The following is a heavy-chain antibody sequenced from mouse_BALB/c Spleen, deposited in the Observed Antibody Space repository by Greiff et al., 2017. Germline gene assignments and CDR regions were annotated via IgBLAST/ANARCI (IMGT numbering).Heavy chain of an antibody. Sequence: EVMLVESGGGLVKPGGSLKLSCAASGFTFSDYYMYWVRQTPEKRLEWVATISDGGSYTYYPDSVKGRFTISRDNAKNNLYLQMSSLKSEDTAMYYCARDRATMITTSAMDYWGQGTSVTVSS. CDR3: ARDRATMITTSAMDY. J-gene: IGHJ4*01. V-gene: IGHV5-4*02. CDR2: ISDGGSYT. D-gene: IGHD2-4*01. CDR1: GFTFSDYY.